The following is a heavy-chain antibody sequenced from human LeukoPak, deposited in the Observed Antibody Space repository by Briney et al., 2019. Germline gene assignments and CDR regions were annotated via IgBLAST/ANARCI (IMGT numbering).Heavy chain of an antibody. Sequence: GGSLRLSCAASGFTFDDYTMHWVRQAPGKGLEWVSLISWDGGSTYYADSVKGRFTISRDNSKNSLYLQMNSLRTEDTALYYCAKDAISGYYLDYWGQGTLATVSS. CDR1: GFTFDDYT. CDR2: ISWDGGST. J-gene: IGHJ4*02. V-gene: IGHV3-43*01. D-gene: IGHD3-22*01. CDR3: AKDAISGYYLDY.